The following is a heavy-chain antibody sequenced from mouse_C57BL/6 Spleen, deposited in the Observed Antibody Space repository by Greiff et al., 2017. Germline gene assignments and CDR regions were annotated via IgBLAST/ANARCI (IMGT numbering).Heavy chain of an antibody. J-gene: IGHJ4*01. CDR2: IDPSDSYT. CDR1: GYTFTSYW. V-gene: IGHV1-69*01. D-gene: IGHD1-1*01. CDR3: ARKGFTTVVATKAMDY. Sequence: QQSCKASGYTFTSYWMHWVKQRPGQGLEWIGEIDPSDSYTNYNQKFKGKSTLTVDKSSSTAYMQLSSLTSEDSAVYYCARKGFTTVVATKAMDYWGQGTSVTVSS.